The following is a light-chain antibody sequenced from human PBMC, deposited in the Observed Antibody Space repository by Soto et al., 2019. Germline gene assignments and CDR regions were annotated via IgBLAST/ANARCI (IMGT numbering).Light chain of an antibody. J-gene: IGLJ1*01. CDR2: NVY. CDR1: SSDVGAYNF. V-gene: IGLV2-14*03. Sequence: QSVLTQPTSVSGSPGQSITISCTGTSSDVGAYNFVSWHQQHPGKAPKLIIYNVYDRPSGISYRFSGSKSGNTASLTISGLQGEDEADYYCSSYTNSGTYVFGTGTKVTVL. CDR3: SSYTNSGTYV.